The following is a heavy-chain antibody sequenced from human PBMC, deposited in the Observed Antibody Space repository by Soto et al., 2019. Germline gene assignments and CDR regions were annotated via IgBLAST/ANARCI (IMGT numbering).Heavy chain of an antibody. CDR2: ISAYNGNT. V-gene: IGHV1-18*01. J-gene: IGHJ4*02. Sequence: ASVKVSCKASGYTFTSYGISWVRQAPGQGLEWMGWISAYNGNTNYAQKLQGRVTITTDKSTSTAYMELSSLRSEDTAVYYCARAGDYDILTGRFGDYFDYWGQGTLVTVSS. CDR3: ARAGDYDILTGRFGDYFDY. CDR1: GYTFTSYG. D-gene: IGHD3-9*01.